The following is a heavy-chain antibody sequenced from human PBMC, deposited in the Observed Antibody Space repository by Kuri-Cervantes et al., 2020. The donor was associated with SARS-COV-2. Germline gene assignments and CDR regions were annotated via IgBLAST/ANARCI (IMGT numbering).Heavy chain of an antibody. Sequence: GESLKISCAASGFTFSSYWMSWVRQAPGKGLEWVANIKQDGSEKYYVDSVKGRFTISRDNAKNSLYLQMNSLRAEDTAVHYCAREGPYCGGDCCLDYWGQGTLVTVSS. D-gene: IGHD2-21*01. V-gene: IGHV3-7*01. CDR1: GFTFSSYW. CDR2: IKQDGSEK. J-gene: IGHJ4*02. CDR3: AREGPYCGGDCCLDY.